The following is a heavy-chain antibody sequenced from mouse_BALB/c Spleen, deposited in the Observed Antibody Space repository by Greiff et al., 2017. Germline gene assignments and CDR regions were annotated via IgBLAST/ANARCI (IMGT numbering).Heavy chain of an antibody. V-gene: IGHV5-4*02. J-gene: IGHJ2*01. D-gene: IGHD2-3*01. CDR1: GFTFSDYY. Sequence: EVKLVESGGGLVKPGGSLKLSCAASGFTFSDYYMYWVRQTPEKRLEWVATISDGGSYTYYPDSVKGRFTISRDNAKNNLYLQMSSLKSEDTAMYYCARGDGYHFDYWGQGTTLTVSS. CDR3: ARGDGYHFDY. CDR2: ISDGGSYT.